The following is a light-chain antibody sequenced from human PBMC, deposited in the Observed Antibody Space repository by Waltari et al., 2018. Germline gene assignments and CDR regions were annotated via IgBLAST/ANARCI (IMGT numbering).Light chain of an antibody. V-gene: IGKV4-1*01. CDR2: WAS. CDR3: QQYYSGPRT. Sequence: DILITQSPHSLAVSLDERATNNCKSSPSVLYSSNDKNYLAWYQQKPRQPPRLLIYWASTRESGVPDRFSGSGSGTDFTLTISSLQAEDVAVYYCQQYYSGPRTFGQGTKVEIK. J-gene: IGKJ1*01. CDR1: PSVLYSSNDKNY.